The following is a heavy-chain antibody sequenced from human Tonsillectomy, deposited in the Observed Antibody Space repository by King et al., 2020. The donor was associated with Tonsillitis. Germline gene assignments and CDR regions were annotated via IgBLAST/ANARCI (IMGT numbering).Heavy chain of an antibody. Sequence: VQLVESGGGLVQPGGSLRLSCEASGFTISNYAMSWVRQAPGKGREWVSVVYGAGSTTYYADSVKGRFTISRDNSKNTLYLQMNSLRAEDTAVYYCARSLDGSGSYTNGSPWGQGTLVTVSS. CDR1: GFTISNYA. V-gene: IGHV3-23*03. D-gene: IGHD3-10*01. CDR3: ARSLDGSGSYTNGSP. CDR2: VYGAGSTT. J-gene: IGHJ4*02.